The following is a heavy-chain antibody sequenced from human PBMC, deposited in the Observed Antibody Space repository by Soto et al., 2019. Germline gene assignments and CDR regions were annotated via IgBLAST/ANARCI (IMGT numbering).Heavy chain of an antibody. J-gene: IGHJ4*02. CDR1: GFTFSGSA. Sequence: EVQLVESGGGLVQPGGSLKLSCAASGFTFSGSAMHWVRQASGKGLEWVGRIRSKANSYATAYAASVKGRFTISRDDSKSTAYVQGDSLKTEDVAVCSCRRHYYFDYWGQGTVVTVAS. CDR2: IRSKANSYAT. V-gene: IGHV3-73*01. CDR3: RRHYYFDY.